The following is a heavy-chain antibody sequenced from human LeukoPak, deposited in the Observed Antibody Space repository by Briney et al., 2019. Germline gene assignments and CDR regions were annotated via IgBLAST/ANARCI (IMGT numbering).Heavy chain of an antibody. CDR2: IYPGDSET. J-gene: IGHJ4*02. D-gene: IGHD3-10*01. Sequence: GESLKISCKGSGYTFNTYWIGWVRQMPGKGLEWMGVIYPGDSETIYSPSFQGQVTISADKSITTAYLQWSSLKASDTAMYYCARSGVIRGFTRLLDYWGQGTLVTVSS. CDR1: GYTFNTYW. V-gene: IGHV5-51*01. CDR3: ARSGVIRGFTRLLDY.